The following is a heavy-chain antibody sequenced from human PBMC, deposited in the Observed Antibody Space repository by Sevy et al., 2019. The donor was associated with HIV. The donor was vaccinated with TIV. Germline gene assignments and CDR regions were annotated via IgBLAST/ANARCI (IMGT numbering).Heavy chain of an antibody. D-gene: IGHD2-2*01. CDR2: FSYDGSNK. CDR1: GFTFSSYA. V-gene: IGHV3-30*04. CDR3: ARDWGGYCINTNCRPSYGMDV. Sequence: GGSLRLSCAASGFTFSSYAMHWVRQAPGKGLEWVAVFSYDGSNKYYADSVKGRFTISRDNFKNTLYLQMNSLRAEDTAVYYWARDWGGYCINTNCRPSYGMDVWGQGTTVTVSS. J-gene: IGHJ6*02.